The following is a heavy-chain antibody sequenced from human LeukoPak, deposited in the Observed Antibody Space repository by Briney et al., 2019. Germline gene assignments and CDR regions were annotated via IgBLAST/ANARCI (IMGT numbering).Heavy chain of an antibody. V-gene: IGHV4-39*07. Sequence: SETLSLTCTVSGGSISSSSYYWGWIRQPPGKGLEWIGSIYYSGSTYYNPSLESRVTISVDTSKNQFSLKLSSVTAADTAVYYCARVVYSYGQLDYWGQGTLVTVSS. CDR3: ARVVYSYGQLDY. J-gene: IGHJ4*02. CDR2: IYYSGST. CDR1: GGSISSSSYY. D-gene: IGHD5-18*01.